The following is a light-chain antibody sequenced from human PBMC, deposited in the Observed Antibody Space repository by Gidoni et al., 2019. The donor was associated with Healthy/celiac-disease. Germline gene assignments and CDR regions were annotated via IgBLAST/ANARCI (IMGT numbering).Light chain of an antibody. J-gene: IGKJ1*01. Sequence: DIVMTQSPLSLPVTPGEPASIACRSSQSILHSNGYNYFDWYLQKQGQFPQLLISLGSNRASGVPVRFSGSGSGTDFTLKIIRVEAEDVGVYYCMQALQTPWTFGQGTKVEIK. CDR3: MQALQTPWT. CDR1: QSILHSNGYNY. V-gene: IGKV2-28*01. CDR2: LGS.